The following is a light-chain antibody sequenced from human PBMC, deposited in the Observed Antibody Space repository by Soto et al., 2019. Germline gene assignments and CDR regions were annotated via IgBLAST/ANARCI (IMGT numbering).Light chain of an antibody. CDR2: DTS. CDR1: QRVRST. J-gene: IGKJ4*01. V-gene: IGKV3-15*01. Sequence: IVMTQSPATLSVSTGERATLSCRASQRVRSTFLAWYQHKPGQAPRLLIYDTSTRATGVPARFSGSGSGAEFTLTISSLQSEDFALYYCQQFNNWPLTSGGGTKVDIK. CDR3: QQFNNWPLT.